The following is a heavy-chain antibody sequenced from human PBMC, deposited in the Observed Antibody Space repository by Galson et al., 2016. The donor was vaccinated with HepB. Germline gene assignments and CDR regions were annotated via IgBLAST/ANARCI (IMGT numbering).Heavy chain of an antibody. V-gene: IGHV3-33*01. CDR2: ISNDGCNK. CDR3: AREGLFCNTATCYYLYNMDV. CDR1: GFPFSGYG. J-gene: IGHJ6*03. Sequence: SLRLSCAASGFPFSGYGIHWVRQAPGKGLEWVAGISNDGCNKFYADSVKGRFTTSRDNSKNTVYLQMNSLRAAGTAVYYCAREGLFCNTATCYYLYNMDVWGQGTTVTVSS. D-gene: IGHD2-2*01.